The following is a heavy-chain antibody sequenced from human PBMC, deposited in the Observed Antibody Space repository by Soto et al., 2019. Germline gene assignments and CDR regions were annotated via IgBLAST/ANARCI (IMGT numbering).Heavy chain of an antibody. J-gene: IGHJ6*02. V-gene: IGHV1-69*13. CDR1: GGTFSSYA. Sequence: GASVKVSCKASGGTFSSYAISWVRQAPGQGLEWMGGIIPIFGTANYAQKFQGRVTITADESTSTAYMELSSLRSEDTAVYYCARRYNNQSKYRNTGYGMDVWGQGTTVTV. D-gene: IGHD3-16*02. CDR3: ARRYNNQSKYRNTGYGMDV. CDR2: IIPIFGTA.